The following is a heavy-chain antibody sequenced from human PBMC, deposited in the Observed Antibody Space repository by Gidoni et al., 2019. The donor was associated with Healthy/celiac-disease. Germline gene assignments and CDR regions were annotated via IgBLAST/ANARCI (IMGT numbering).Heavy chain of an antibody. CDR1: GGSISSGDYY. CDR2: IYYSGST. V-gene: IGHV4-30-4*01. Sequence: QVQLQESGPGLVKPSQTLSLTCTVPGGSISSGDYYWSWIRQPPGKGLEWIGYIYYSGSTYYNPSLKSRVTISVDTSKNQFSLKLSSVTAADTAVYYCARDIIAQPNWFDPWGQGTLVTVSS. J-gene: IGHJ5*02. D-gene: IGHD1-20*01. CDR3: ARDIIAQPNWFDP.